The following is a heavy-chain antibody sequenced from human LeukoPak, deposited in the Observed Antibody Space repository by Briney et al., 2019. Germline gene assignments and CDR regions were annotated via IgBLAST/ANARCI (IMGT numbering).Heavy chain of an antibody. J-gene: IGHJ4*02. V-gene: IGHV4-38-2*02. CDR1: GYSISSGYY. CDR2: IYHSGST. D-gene: IGHD3-10*01. CDR3: ATLTMVRGVTVDY. Sequence: SETLSLTCTVSGYSISSGYYWGWIRQPPGKGLERIGSIYHSGSTYYNPSLKSRVTISVDTSKNQFSLKLSSVTAADTAVYYCATLTMVRGVTVDYWGQGTLVTVSS.